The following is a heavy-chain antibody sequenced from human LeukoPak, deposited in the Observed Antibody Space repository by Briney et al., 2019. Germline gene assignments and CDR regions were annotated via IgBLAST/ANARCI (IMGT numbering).Heavy chain of an antibody. CDR1: GGSFSGYY. Sequence: SETLSLTCAVYGGSFSGYYWSWIRQPPGKGLEWIGEINHSGSTNYNPSLKSRVTISVDTSKNQFSLKLSSVTAADTAVYYCARGLVGFDPWGQGTLVTISS. D-gene: IGHD1-26*01. CDR3: ARGLVGFDP. V-gene: IGHV4-34*01. CDR2: INHSGST. J-gene: IGHJ5*02.